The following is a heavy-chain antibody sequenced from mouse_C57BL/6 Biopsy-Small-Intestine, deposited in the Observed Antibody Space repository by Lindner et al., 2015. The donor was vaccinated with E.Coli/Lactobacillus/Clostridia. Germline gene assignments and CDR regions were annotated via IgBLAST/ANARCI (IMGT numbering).Heavy chain of an antibody. Sequence: QLQESGPELVKPGASVKISCKASGYSFTAYYMHWVRQSHGNILDWIGYIYPYNGLSSYNQKFKGKATLTVDKSSNTAYMELRSLTSEDSAVYYCARNYGGTGYFDVWGTGTTDTVSS. CDR1: GYSFTAYY. J-gene: IGHJ1*03. CDR2: IYPYNGLS. D-gene: IGHD1-1*01. CDR3: ARNYGGTGYFDV. V-gene: IGHV1-31*01.